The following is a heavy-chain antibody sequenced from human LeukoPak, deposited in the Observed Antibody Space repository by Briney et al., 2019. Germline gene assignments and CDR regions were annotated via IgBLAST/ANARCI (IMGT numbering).Heavy chain of an antibody. CDR3: ARLSGFMNYDSGGYNRFDY. CDR1: GGSVSSNSYY. CDR2: IYYSGAT. J-gene: IGHJ5*01. Sequence: SETLSLTCTGSGGSVSSNSYYWGWIRQPPGKGLECLGTIYYSGATYYNPSLESRVTIFVDTSKNQFSLRLNSVTAADTAVYYGARLSGFMNYDSGGYNRFDYWGQGALVTVSS. D-gene: IGHD3-22*01. V-gene: IGHV4-39*01.